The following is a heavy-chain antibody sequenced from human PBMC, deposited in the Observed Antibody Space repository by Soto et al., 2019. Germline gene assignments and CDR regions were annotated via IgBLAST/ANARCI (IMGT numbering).Heavy chain of an antibody. CDR2: IFYTGST. Sequence: SETRSLTCSVSGGTINSGDYFWSWIRQPPGKGLDWIGSIFYTGSTYYSPSLKSRASMSMDTSKNLFYLRLRSRTAADTAVYFCARVKATLYRHYYFDYWGQGTPVTVSS. CDR3: ARVKATLYRHYYFDY. V-gene: IGHV4-30-4*01. D-gene: IGHD5-12*01. CDR1: GGTINSGDYF. J-gene: IGHJ4*02.